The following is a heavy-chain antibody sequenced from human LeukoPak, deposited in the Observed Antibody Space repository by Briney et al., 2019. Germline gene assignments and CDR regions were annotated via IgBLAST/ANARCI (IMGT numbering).Heavy chain of an antibody. CDR1: GYSSTSYW. J-gene: IGHJ5*02. D-gene: IGHD3-22*01. Sequence: GESLKISCQGSGYSSTSYWIGWVRQLPGKGLEWMGIIYPGDSDTRYSPSFQGQVTISADKSISTAYLQWSSLKASDTAMYYCASSYYYDSSGYYWAFDPWGQGTLVTVSS. CDR3: ASSYYYDSSGYYWAFDP. CDR2: IYPGDSDT. V-gene: IGHV5-51*01.